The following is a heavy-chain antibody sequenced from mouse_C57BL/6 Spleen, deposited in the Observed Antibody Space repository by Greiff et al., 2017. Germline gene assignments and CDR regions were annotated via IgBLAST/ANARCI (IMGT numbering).Heavy chain of an antibody. Sequence: VQRVESGPGLVAPSQSLSITCTVSGFSLTSYAISWVRQPPGKGLEWLGVIWSGGGTNYNSALKSRLSISKDNSKSQVFLKMNSLRTDDTARYYSARDYYSNYGGAMDYWGQGASVTVSS. J-gene: IGHJ4*01. D-gene: IGHD2-5*01. CDR1: GFSLTSYA. V-gene: IGHV2-9-1*01. CDR2: IWSGGGT. CDR3: ARDYYSNYGGAMDY.